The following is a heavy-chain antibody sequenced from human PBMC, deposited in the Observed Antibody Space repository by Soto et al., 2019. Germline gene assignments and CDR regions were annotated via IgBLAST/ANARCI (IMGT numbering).Heavy chain of an antibody. D-gene: IGHD2-15*01. CDR3: ARLSVADYYYYGMDV. Sequence: SETLSLTCTVSGGSISSSSYYWGWIRQPPGKGLEWIGSICYSGSTYYNPSLKSRVTISVDTSKNQFSLKLSSVTAADTAVYYCARLSVADYYYYGMDVWGQGTTVTVSS. CDR1: GGSISSSSYY. J-gene: IGHJ6*02. V-gene: IGHV4-39*01. CDR2: ICYSGST.